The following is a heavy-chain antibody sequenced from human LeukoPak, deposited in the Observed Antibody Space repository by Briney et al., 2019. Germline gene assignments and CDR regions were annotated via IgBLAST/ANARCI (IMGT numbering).Heavy chain of an antibody. J-gene: IGHJ3*02. V-gene: IGHV5-51*01. Sequence: GESLKISCKGSGYSFANHWIGWVRQMPGKGLEWMGIIYPGDSDTTYSPSFQGQVTISADKSISTAYLQWSSLKASDTAMYYCARIGVRYCSGGSCYGDAFDTWGQGTMVTVSS. D-gene: IGHD2-15*01. CDR3: ARIGVRYCSGGSCYGDAFDT. CDR1: GYSFANHW. CDR2: IYPGDSDT.